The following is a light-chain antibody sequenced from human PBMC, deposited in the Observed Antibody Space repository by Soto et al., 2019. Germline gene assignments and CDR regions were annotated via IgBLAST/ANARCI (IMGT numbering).Light chain of an antibody. CDR2: DGG. J-gene: IGLJ1*01. Sequence: SYELTQPPSVSVAPGQTARITCGGDNIGSKSVHWYQQKPGQAPVLVVYDGGDRPSGIPARFSGSNSGNTATLTISRVEAGDEADYYCQVWDRTSDHSYVFGTGTKVTV. CDR1: NIGSKS. V-gene: IGLV3-21*02. CDR3: QVWDRTSDHSYV.